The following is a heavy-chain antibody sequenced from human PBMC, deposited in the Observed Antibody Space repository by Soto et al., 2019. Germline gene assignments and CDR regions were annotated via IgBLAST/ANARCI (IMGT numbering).Heavy chain of an antibody. D-gene: IGHD3-3*01. J-gene: IGHJ4*02. CDR1: GGSISSYY. CDR3: ARNRRDFGVVIIPPYFDY. V-gene: IGHV4-59*08. Sequence: SETLSLTCTVSGGSISSYYWSWIRQPPGKGLEWIGYIYYSGSTNYNPSLKSRVTISVDTSKNQFSLKLSSVTAADTAVYYCARNRRDFGVVIIPPYFDYWGQGTLVTVSS. CDR2: IYYSGST.